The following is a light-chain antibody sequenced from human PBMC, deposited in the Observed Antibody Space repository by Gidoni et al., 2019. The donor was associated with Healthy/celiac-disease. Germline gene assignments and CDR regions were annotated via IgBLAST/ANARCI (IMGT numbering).Light chain of an antibody. Sequence: IQLTQSPSSLSASVGDRVTITCRASQGISSYLAWYQQKPGKAPKLLIYAGSTLQSGVPSRFSGSGSGTDFTLTISSLQPEDFETYYCQQLNSYPRGITFGQGTRLEIK. J-gene: IGKJ5*01. CDR3: QQLNSYPRGIT. CDR2: AGS. V-gene: IGKV1-9*01. CDR1: QGISSY.